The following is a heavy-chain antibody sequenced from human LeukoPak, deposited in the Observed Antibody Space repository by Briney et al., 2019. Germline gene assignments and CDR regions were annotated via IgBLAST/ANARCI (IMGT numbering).Heavy chain of an antibody. CDR1: GFTFSSYA. CDR2: ISYDGSNK. V-gene: IGHV3-30*04. CDR3: ATYRQVLLPFES. Sequence: RAGGSLRLSCAASGFTFSSYAMHWVRQAPGKGLEWVALISYDGSNKYYADSVKGRFTISRDNSKNTLYLQMNSLRAEDTAIYYCATYRQVLLPFESWGQGTLVTVSS. J-gene: IGHJ4*02. D-gene: IGHD2-8*02.